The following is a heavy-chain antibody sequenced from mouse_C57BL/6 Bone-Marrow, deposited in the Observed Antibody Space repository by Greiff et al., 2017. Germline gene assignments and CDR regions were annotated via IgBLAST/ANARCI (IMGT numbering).Heavy chain of an antibody. Sequence: EVKLQESGPELVKPGASVKISCKASGYSFTDYNMNWVKQSNGKSLEWIGVINPNYGTTSYNQKFKGKATLTVDQSSSTAYMQLDSLTSEDSAVYYCARYDGYYDYAMDYWGQGTSVTVSS. J-gene: IGHJ4*01. CDR3: ARYDGYYDYAMDY. D-gene: IGHD2-3*01. V-gene: IGHV1-39*01. CDR1: GYSFTDYN. CDR2: INPNYGTT.